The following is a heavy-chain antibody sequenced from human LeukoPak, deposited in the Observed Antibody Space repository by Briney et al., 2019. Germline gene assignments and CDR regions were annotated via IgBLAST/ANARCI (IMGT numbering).Heavy chain of an antibody. CDR3: VKRGRSDDYAHDS. CDR1: GFTFSSFA. CDR2: ISSSGIYT. Sequence: GGSLRLSCSASGFTFSSFAMHWVRQAPGKGLQYVSAISSSGIYTYYADAVKGRFTISRDNSRNTLYLQMTSLRGEDTAVYYCVKRGRSDDYAHDSWGQGTRVTVSS. V-gene: IGHV3-64D*06. J-gene: IGHJ4*02. D-gene: IGHD4-17*01.